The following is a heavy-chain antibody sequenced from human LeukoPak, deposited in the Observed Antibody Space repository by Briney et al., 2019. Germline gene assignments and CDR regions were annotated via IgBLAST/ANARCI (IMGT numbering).Heavy chain of an antibody. Sequence: PSETLSLTCTVSGGSISSYYWSWIGQPPGKGLEWIGDIYYSGSTNYNPSLTSRVTMSVDTSKNQFSLKLNSVTAADTAVYYCARGWDGIAVAGSFDYWGQGTLVTVSS. CDR2: IYYSGST. CDR1: GGSISSYY. J-gene: IGHJ4*02. D-gene: IGHD6-19*01. V-gene: IGHV4-59*01. CDR3: ARGWDGIAVAGSFDY.